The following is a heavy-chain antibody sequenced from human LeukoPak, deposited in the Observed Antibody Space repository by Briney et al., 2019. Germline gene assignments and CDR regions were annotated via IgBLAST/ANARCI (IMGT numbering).Heavy chain of an antibody. D-gene: IGHD1-26*01. CDR2: NYPGDADT. CDR3: ARRGGSYYDY. CDR1: GYSFTSYW. Sequence: GEPLKTSCKASGYSFTSYWIGWVRRLPGKGREGLGINYPGDADTRYSPSVQAQATISADTSISTAYLQWSSLKASDTATHYCARRGGSYYDYWGQGTLVTVSS. V-gene: IGHV5-51*01. J-gene: IGHJ4*02.